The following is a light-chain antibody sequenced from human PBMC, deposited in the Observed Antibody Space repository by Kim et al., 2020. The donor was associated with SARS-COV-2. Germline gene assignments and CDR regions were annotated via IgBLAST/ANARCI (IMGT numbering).Light chain of an antibody. Sequence: SASVGDTVIITCRASQSISSWLAWYQQKPGKAPNLLIYKASSLESGVPSRFSGSGSGIEFTLTISRLQPDDFATYYCQQYNSYSYTFGQGTKLEI. CDR2: KAS. CDR1: QSISSW. V-gene: IGKV1-5*03. CDR3: QQYNSYSYT. J-gene: IGKJ2*01.